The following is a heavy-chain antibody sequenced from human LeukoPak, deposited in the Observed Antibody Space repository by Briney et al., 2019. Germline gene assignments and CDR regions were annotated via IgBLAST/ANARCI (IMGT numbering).Heavy chain of an antibody. J-gene: IGHJ6*03. CDR1: GFTFSSYA. Sequence: GGSLSLSCAASGFTFSSYAMSWVRQAPGKGLEWVSGISGSGGSTYYADSVKGRFTISRDNAKNSLYLQMNSLRAEDTAVYYCARVMRGYCSGGSCYSEGYYYYYMDVWGKGTTVTISS. CDR2: ISGSGGST. CDR3: ARVMRGYCSGGSCYSEGYYYYYMDV. D-gene: IGHD2-15*01. V-gene: IGHV3-23*01.